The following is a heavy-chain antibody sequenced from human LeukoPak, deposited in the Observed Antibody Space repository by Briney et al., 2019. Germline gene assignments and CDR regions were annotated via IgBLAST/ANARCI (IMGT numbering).Heavy chain of an antibody. V-gene: IGHV3-23*01. CDR3: AKDLVAIRYCSGGSCYLFDY. Sequence: GGSLRLSCAASGFTFSSYAMSWVRQAPGEGLEWVSAISGSGGSTYYADSVKGRFTISRDNSKNTLYLQMNSLRAEDTAVYYCAKDLVAIRYCSGGSCYLFDYWGQGTLVTVSS. CDR2: ISGSGGST. J-gene: IGHJ4*02. D-gene: IGHD2-15*01. CDR1: GFTFSSYA.